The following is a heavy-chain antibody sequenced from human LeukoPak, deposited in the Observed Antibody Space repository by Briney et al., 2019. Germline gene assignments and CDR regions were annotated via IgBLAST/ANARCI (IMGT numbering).Heavy chain of an antibody. CDR2: IIPIFGTA. CDR3: ARSRHDYSNYAPPDY. CDR1: VCTLIQYA. V-gene: IGHV1-69*13. Sequence: SVTVSLLCSVCTLIQYAISGVRPPRGRGREGMGGIIPIFGTANYAQKLQGRVTITADLSTSTAYMELSSLRSNDTAVYYCARSRHDYSNYAPPDYWGQGTLVTVSS. J-gene: IGHJ4*02. D-gene: IGHD4-11*01.